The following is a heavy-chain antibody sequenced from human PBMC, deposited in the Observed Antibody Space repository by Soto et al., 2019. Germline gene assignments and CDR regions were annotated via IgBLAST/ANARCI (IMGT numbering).Heavy chain of an antibody. CDR2: INPSGGST. J-gene: IGHJ4*02. CDR3: ASSGYDFWSGYSAFDY. Sequence: ASVKVSCKASGYTFTSYYMHWVRQAPGQGLEWMGIINPSGGSTSYAQKFQGRVTMTRGTSTSTVYMELSSLRSEDTAVYYCASSGYDFWSGYSAFDYWGQGTLVTVSS. D-gene: IGHD3-3*01. CDR1: GYTFTSYY. V-gene: IGHV1-46*01.